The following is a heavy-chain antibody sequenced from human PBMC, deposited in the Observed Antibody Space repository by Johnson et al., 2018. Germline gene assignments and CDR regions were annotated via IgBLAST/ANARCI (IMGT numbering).Heavy chain of an antibody. V-gene: IGHV3-74*01. J-gene: IGHJ3*02. CDR1: GFTLSSYW. D-gene: IGHD7-27*01. CDR2: ISSDGSST. CDR3: ATGDSHAFDI. Sequence: EVQLVESGGGLVQPVGSLRLSCAASGFTLSSYWMHWVRQAPGKGLVWVSRISSDGSSTSYADSVKGRFTISRDNAKHTLYLQMNSLRVEDTAVYYCATGDSHAFDIWGQGTMVTVSS.